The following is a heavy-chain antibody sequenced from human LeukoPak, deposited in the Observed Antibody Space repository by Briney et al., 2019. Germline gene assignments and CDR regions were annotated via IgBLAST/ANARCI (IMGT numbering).Heavy chain of an antibody. J-gene: IGHJ4*02. CDR1: GGTFSSYA. Sequence: ASVTVSCTASGGTFSSYAISWVRQAPGQGLEWMGGIIPIFGTANYAQKFQGRVTITADESTSTAYMELSSLRSEDTAVYYCARDAHNWGHRYYDYWGQGTLVTVSS. CDR3: ARDAHNWGHRYYDY. V-gene: IGHV1-69*13. D-gene: IGHD7-27*01. CDR2: IIPIFGTA.